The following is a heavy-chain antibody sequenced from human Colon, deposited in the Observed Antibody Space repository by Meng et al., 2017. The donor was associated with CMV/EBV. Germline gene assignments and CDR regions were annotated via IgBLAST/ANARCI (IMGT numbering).Heavy chain of an antibody. CDR2: IYSGGIHSDGDT. CDR1: GGTFSSYA. Sequence: SCKASGGTFSSYAISWVRQAPGKGLEWVSVIYSGGIHSDGDTYHTDSVKGRFTISRDNSKNTLYLQMDSLRTEDTAVYYCARREILGYSEGLYAFNVWGQGTRVTVSS. J-gene: IGHJ3*01. CDR3: ARREILGYSEGLYAFNV. V-gene: IGHV3-23*03. D-gene: IGHD5-18*01.